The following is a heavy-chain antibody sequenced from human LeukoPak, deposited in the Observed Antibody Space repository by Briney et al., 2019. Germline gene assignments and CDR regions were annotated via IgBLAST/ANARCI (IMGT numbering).Heavy chain of an antibody. V-gene: IGHV4-59*01. Sequence: SETLSLTCTVSGGSISSYYWSWIRQPPGKGLEWIGYIYYSGSTNYNPSLKSRVTISVDTSKNQFSLKLSSVTAADTAVYYCARDGGFGGWQGAYNWFDPWGQGTLVTVSS. D-gene: IGHD6-19*01. CDR1: GGSISSYY. J-gene: IGHJ5*02. CDR2: IYYSGST. CDR3: ARDGGFGGWQGAYNWFDP.